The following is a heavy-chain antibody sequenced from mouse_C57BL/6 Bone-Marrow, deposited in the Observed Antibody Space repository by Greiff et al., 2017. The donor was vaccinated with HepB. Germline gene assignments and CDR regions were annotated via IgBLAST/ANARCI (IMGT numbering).Heavy chain of an antibody. CDR3: ARGYYGSSPYWYFDV. Sequence: EVKVVESGGGLVKPGGSLQLSCAASGFTFSDYGMHWVRQAPEKGLEWVAYISSGSSTIYYADTVKGRFTTARDNAKNTLFLQMTSLRSEDTAMYYCARGYYGSSPYWYFDVWGTGTTVTVSS. V-gene: IGHV5-17*01. D-gene: IGHD1-1*01. CDR2: ISSGSSTI. J-gene: IGHJ1*03. CDR1: GFTFSDYG.